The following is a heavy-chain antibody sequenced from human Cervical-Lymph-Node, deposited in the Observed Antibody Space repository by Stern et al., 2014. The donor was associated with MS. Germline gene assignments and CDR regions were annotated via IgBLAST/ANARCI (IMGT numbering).Heavy chain of an antibody. D-gene: IGHD2-21*02. CDR1: GFTFSSYW. CDR3: ARDPSYCGGDCYANWFDP. Sequence: EVQLEESGGGLVQPGGSLRLSCAASGFTFSSYWMHWVRQAPGKGLVWVSRLNSDGSSTSYADSVKGRFTISRDTAKNTLYLQMNSLRAEDTAVYYCARDPSYCGGDCYANWFDPWGQGTLVTVSS. J-gene: IGHJ5*02. CDR2: LNSDGSST. V-gene: IGHV3-74*01.